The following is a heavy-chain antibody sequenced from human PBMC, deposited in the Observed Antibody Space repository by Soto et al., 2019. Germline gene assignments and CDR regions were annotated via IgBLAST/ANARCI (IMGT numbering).Heavy chain of an antibody. V-gene: IGHV3-21*01. Sequence: SSSSYIYYADSVKGRLTISRDNAKNSLYLQMNSLRAEDTAVYYCARDQVPLIGFGAAFDIWGQGPMVTVSS. CDR2: SSSSYI. CDR3: ARDQVPLIGFGAAFDI. D-gene: IGHD3-10*01. J-gene: IGHJ3*02.